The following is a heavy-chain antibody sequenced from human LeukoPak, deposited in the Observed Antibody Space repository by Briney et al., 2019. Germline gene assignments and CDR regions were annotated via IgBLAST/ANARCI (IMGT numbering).Heavy chain of an antibody. D-gene: IGHD3-22*01. V-gene: IGHV1-18*01. CDR3: ARNMIVNDAFDI. CDR1: GYTFTIYG. Sequence: GASVKVSCKASGYTFTIYGISWVRQAPGQGLEWMGWISAYNGNTNYAQKLQGRVAMTTDTSTSTAYMELRSLRSDDTAVYYCARNMIVNDAFDIWGQGTMVTVSS. J-gene: IGHJ3*02. CDR2: ISAYNGNT.